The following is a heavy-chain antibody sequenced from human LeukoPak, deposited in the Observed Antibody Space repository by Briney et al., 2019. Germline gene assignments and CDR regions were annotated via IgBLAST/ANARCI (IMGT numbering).Heavy chain of an antibody. CDR2: IKQDGSEK. D-gene: IGHD1-7*01. CDR1: GFTFSNFW. V-gene: IGHV3-7*03. CDR3: ARGSWGKLELLY. Sequence: GGSLRLSCAASGFTFSNFWMSWVRQAPGKGLEWVANIKQDGSEKYYVDSVKGRFTISRDNAKNSLYLQMNSLRAEDTAVYYCARGSWGKLELLYWGQGTLVTVSS. J-gene: IGHJ4*02.